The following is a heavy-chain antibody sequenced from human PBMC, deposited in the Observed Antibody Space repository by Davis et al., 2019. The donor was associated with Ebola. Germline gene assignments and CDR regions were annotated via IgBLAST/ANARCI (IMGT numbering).Heavy chain of an antibody. V-gene: IGHV4-59*01. CDR2: IYYSGST. D-gene: IGHD7-27*01. Sequence: SETLSLTCAVYGGSFSGYYWSWIRQPPGKGLEWIGYIYYSGSTNYNPSLKSRVTISVDTSKNQFSLKLSSVTAADTAVYYCARDSPAWGYYYYGMDVWGQGTTVTVSS. J-gene: IGHJ6*02. CDR3: ARDSPAWGYYYYGMDV. CDR1: GGSFSGYY.